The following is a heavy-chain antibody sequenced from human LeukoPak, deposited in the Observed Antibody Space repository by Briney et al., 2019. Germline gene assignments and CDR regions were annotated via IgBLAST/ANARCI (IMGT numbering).Heavy chain of an antibody. Sequence: GGSLRLSCAASGFTFSSYAMSRVRQAPGKGLEWVSAISGSSGNTYYADSVKGRFTISRDNSKNTLYLQMNSLRAEDTAVYYCARDYDGYGDYWGQGTLVTVSS. J-gene: IGHJ4*02. CDR3: ARDYDGYGDY. V-gene: IGHV3-23*01. D-gene: IGHD5-24*01. CDR2: ISGSSGNT. CDR1: GFTFSSYA.